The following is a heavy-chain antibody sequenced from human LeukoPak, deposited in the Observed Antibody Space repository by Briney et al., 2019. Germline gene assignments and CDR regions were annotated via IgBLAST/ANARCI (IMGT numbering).Heavy chain of an antibody. V-gene: IGHV3-23*01. CDR1: GFIFSSYG. CDR2: ISGSGGST. J-gene: IGHJ4*02. CDR3: ARLDYGDYRHFDY. Sequence: SGGSLRLSCAASGFIFSSYGMSWVRQAPGKGLEWVSAISGSGGSTYYADSVKGRFTISRDNSKNTLYLQMNSLRAEDTAVYYCARLDYGDYRHFDYWGQGTLVTVSS. D-gene: IGHD4-17*01.